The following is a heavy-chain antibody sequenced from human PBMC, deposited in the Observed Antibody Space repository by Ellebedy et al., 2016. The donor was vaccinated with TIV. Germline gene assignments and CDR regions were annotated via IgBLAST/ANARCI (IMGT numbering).Heavy chain of an antibody. CDR1: GFSFRSYS. CDR3: ARARSESYYYDISGYVDY. J-gene: IGHJ4*02. Sequence: GESLKISXVASGFSFRSYSMNWVRQAPGKGLEWVSSISWDSGGLEYADSVKGRFTISRDNAKNSLYLQMNSLRAEDTAVYYCARARSESYYYDISGYVDYWGQGTLVTVSS. CDR2: ISWDSGGL. V-gene: IGHV3-21*04. D-gene: IGHD3-22*01.